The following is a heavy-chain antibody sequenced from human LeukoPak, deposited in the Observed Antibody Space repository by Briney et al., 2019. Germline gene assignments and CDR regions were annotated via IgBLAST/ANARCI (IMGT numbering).Heavy chain of an antibody. V-gene: IGHV5-51*01. CDR1: GYTFTSYW. Sequence: GESLKISCKGSGYTFTSYWIGWVRQMPGKGLEWMGIIYPGDSDTRYSPSFQGQVTISADKSISTAYLQWSSLKASDTAMYYCARLADYGANSGYFDLWGRGTLVTVSS. CDR3: ARLADYGANSGYFDL. CDR2: IYPGDSDT. J-gene: IGHJ2*01. D-gene: IGHD4-23*01.